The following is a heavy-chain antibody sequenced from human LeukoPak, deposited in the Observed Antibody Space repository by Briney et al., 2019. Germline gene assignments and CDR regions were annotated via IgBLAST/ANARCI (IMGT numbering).Heavy chain of an antibody. CDR3: AKDRSEEQWLVLNWFDP. D-gene: IGHD6-19*01. J-gene: IGHJ5*02. CDR1: GGSISSYY. V-gene: IGHV4-4*07. CDR2: IYTSGST. Sequence: SETLSLTCTVSGGSISSYYWSWIRQPAGKGLEWIGRIYTSGSTNYNPSLKSRVTMSVDTSKNQFSLKLSSVTAEDTAVYYCAKDRSEEQWLVLNWFDPWGQGTLVTVSS.